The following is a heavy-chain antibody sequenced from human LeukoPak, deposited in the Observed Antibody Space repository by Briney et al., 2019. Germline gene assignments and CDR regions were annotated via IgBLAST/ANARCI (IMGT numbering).Heavy chain of an antibody. CDR3: ATPQIMITFGGVIAPFDY. V-gene: IGHV3-23*01. Sequence: GGSLRLSCAASGCTFSSYAMSWVRQAPGKGLEWASAISGSGGSTYYADSVKGRFTISRDNSKNTLYLQMNSLRAEDTAVYYCATPQIMITFGGVIAPFDYWGQGTLVTVSS. CDR1: GCTFSSYA. D-gene: IGHD3-16*02. CDR2: ISGSGGST. J-gene: IGHJ4*02.